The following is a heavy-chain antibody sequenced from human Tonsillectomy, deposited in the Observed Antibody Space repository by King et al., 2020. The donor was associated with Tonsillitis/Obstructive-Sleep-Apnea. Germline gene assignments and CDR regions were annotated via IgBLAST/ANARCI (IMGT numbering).Heavy chain of an antibody. J-gene: IGHJ6*02. CDR2: INPSGGST. D-gene: IGHD1-1*01. CDR1: GYTFTTYY. V-gene: IGHV1-46*01. CDR3: SRETPRTTDYGMDV. Sequence: QLVQSGAEVKKPGASVRVSCKASGYTFTTYYMHWVRQAPGQGLEWMGIINPSGGSTSYAQKFQGRVTMTRDTSTSTVYMELSSLRSEDTAVYYCSRETPRTTDYGMDVWGQGTTVIVSS.